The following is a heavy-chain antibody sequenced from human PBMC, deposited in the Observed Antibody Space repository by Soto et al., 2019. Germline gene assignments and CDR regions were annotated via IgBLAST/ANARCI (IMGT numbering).Heavy chain of an antibody. V-gene: IGHV3-23*01. Sequence: EVQLLESGGGLVQPGGSLRLSCAASGITFSSYVLSWVRQAPGMGLEWVSSISGSGASTYYADSVKGRFTISRDTSKSTLYLHLNSLRADDTAISYCAKEAGGGAAMVTSYFDYWGQGTLVSVSS. D-gene: IGHD5-18*01. J-gene: IGHJ4*02. CDR1: GITFSSYV. CDR3: AKEAGGGAAMVTSYFDY. CDR2: ISGSGAST.